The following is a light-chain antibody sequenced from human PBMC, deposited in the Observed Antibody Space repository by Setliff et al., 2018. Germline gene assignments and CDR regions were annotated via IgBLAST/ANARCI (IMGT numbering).Light chain of an antibody. J-gene: IGLJ1*01. Sequence: QSALAQPASVSGSPGQSITISCTGTDSDVGGFNLVSWYQQHPGKAPKFMIYDVSNRPSGVSNRFSGSKSGNTASLTISGLQAEDEADYYCSSYSSSNIPFVFGTGTKVTVL. CDR2: DVS. V-gene: IGLV2-14*03. CDR1: DSDVGGFNL. CDR3: SSYSSSNIPFV.